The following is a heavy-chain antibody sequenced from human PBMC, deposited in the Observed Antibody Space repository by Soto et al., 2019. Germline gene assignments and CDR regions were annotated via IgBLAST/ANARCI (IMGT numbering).Heavy chain of an antibody. CDR2: ISSGSTNI. D-gene: IGHD1-1*01. Sequence: PGGSLRLSCAASGFTFSDFYMSWIRQAPGKGLEWISYISSGSTNIFYADSVKGRFTVSRDNAKNSVYLQMDSLRAEDTAVYYCARDRNEEGSDYWGQGTLVTVSS. CDR3: ARDRNEEGSDY. CDR1: GFTFSDFY. J-gene: IGHJ4*02. V-gene: IGHV3-11*01.